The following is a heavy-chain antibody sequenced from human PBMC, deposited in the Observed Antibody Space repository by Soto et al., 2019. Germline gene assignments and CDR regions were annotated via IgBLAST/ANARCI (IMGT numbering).Heavy chain of an antibody. D-gene: IGHD7-27*01. CDR1: GFTFSSYA. CDR2: IYYSGST. Sequence: LRLSCAASGFTFSSYAMSWIRQHPEKGLEWIGYIYYSGSTHYNPSLRSRLRISLDTSKNQFFLRLTSVTAADTARYYCARDQALAPTVWGYWGQGIQVTVSS. V-gene: IGHV4-31*02. J-gene: IGHJ4*02. CDR3: ARDQALAPTVWGY.